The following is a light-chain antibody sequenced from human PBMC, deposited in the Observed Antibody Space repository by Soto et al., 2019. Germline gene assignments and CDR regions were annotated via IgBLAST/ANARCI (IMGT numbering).Light chain of an antibody. CDR3: QQYGSSPQT. V-gene: IGKV3-20*01. CDR1: QSVSSSY. J-gene: IGKJ2*01. CDR2: GAS. Sequence: EIVLTQSPGTLSLSPGERATLSCRASQSVSSSYLAWYQQQHGQAPRLLIYGASSRATGIPDRFSGSGAGTDFTLTISRLEPEDFAVYYCQQYGSSPQTFGQGTKLEIK.